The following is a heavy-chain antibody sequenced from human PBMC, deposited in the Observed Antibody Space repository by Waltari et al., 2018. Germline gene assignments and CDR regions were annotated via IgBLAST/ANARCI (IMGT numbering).Heavy chain of an antibody. CDR2: TTPIVGTA. J-gene: IGHJ4*02. V-gene: IGHV1-69*01. CDR1: GGTFSSYA. D-gene: IGHD1-1*01. CDR3: ARYDPVTPEYYFDY. Sequence: QVQLVQSGAEVKKPGSSVKVSCKASGGTFSSYAISWVRQAPGQGLEWLGVTTPIVGTATYAQKFKGRVTLPADESTSTAYMELSSLRSEDTAVYYCARYDPVTPEYYFDYWGQGTLVTVSS.